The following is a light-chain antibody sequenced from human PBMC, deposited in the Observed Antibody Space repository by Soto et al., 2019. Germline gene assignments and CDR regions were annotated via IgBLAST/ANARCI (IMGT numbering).Light chain of an antibody. CDR2: EGG. CDR3: CSYAGDSNYV. CDR1: SSDVGSYNL. V-gene: IGLV2-23*01. J-gene: IGLJ1*01. Sequence: QSVLAQPASVSGSPGQSITISCTGTSSDVGSYNLVSWYQQRPGKAPKLMIYEGGKRPSGISNRFSGSKSGTTASLTISGLQAEDEADYYCCSYAGDSNYVLGTGTKVTVL.